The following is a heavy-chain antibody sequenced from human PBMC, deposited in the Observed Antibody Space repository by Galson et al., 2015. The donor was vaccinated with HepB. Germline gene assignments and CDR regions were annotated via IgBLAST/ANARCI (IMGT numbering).Heavy chain of an antibody. CDR3: ARLHSSGWYNWFDP. CDR2: ISASSSTI. D-gene: IGHD6-19*01. J-gene: IGHJ5*02. CDR1: GFTFSRYN. V-gene: IGHV3-48*01. Sequence: SLRLSCAASGFTFSRYNMNWVRQVPGKGLEWISYISASSSTIEYADSVKGRLTISIDTSKNQFSLKLRSVTAADTAVYYCARLHSSGWYNWFDPWGQGTLVTVSS.